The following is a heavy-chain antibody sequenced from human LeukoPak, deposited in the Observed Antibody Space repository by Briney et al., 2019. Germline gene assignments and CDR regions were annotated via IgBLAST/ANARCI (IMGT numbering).Heavy chain of an antibody. J-gene: IGHJ4*02. CDR1: GGSISSHY. Sequence: SETLSLTCTVSGGSISSHYWSWIRQPPGKGLEWIGCIYYSGSTNYNPSLKSRVTISVDTSKNQFSLKLSSVTAADTAVSYCARSLGYDSSGGDYWGQGTLVTVSS. CDR3: ARSLGYDSSGGDY. CDR2: IYYSGST. D-gene: IGHD3-22*01. V-gene: IGHV4-59*11.